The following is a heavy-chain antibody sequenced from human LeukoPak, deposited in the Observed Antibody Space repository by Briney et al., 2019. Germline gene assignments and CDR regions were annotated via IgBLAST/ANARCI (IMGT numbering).Heavy chain of an antibody. V-gene: IGHV3-30-3*01. J-gene: IGHJ6*02. CDR3: ARDRSGSGYYYYYGMDV. CDR2: ISYDGSNK. CDR1: GFTFSSYA. D-gene: IGHD3-22*01. Sequence: SGGSLRLSCAASGFTFSSYAMHWVRQAPGKGLEWVAVISYDGSNKYYADSVKGRFTISRDNSKNTLYLQMNSLRAEDTAVYYCARDRSGSGYYYYYGMDVWGQGTTVTVSS.